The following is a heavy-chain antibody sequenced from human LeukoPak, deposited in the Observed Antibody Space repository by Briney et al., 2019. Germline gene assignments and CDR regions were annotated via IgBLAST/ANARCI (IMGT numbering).Heavy chain of an antibody. V-gene: IGHV3-72*01. CDR3: ARGQTVTFNYQYGMDV. D-gene: IGHD4-17*01. Sequence: GGSLRLSCATSGFTFSDHYMDWVRQAPGKGLEWVARTRTKAKDYTTEYAASVKGRFTVSRDESMHSLYLQMNSLKTEDTAVYYCARGQTVTFNYQYGMDVWGQGTTVTVSS. CDR1: GFTFSDHY. J-gene: IGHJ6*02. CDR2: TRTKAKDYTT.